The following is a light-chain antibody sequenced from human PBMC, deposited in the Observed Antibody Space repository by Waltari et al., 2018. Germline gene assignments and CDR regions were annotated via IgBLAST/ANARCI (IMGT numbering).Light chain of an antibody. V-gene: IGKV1-39*01. CDR1: QDINTF. Sequence: DIHMTQSPSSLFASVRDRVTVTCRASQDINTFLNWYQYKPGKPPQLLTFATSTLSSGVPSRFSGSGSRTEFTLTISSLQPEDCAIYYCQQSRTSPRFTFGGGTKVQLK. CDR3: QQSRTSPRFT. J-gene: IGKJ4*01. CDR2: ATS.